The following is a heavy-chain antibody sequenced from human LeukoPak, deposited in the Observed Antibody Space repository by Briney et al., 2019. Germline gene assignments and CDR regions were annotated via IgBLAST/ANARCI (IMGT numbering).Heavy chain of an antibody. V-gene: IGHV3-64D*06. D-gene: IGHD2-2*01. CDR3: VTGYCSSTSCYAGDYYGMDV. Sequence: GGSLRLSCSASGFTFSSYAMHWVRQAPGKGLEYVSAISSNGGSTYYADSVKGRFTISRDNSKNTLYLQMSSLRAEDTAVYCCVTGYCSSTSCYAGDYYGMDVWGQGTTVTVSS. CDR2: ISSNGGST. J-gene: IGHJ6*02. CDR1: GFTFSSYA.